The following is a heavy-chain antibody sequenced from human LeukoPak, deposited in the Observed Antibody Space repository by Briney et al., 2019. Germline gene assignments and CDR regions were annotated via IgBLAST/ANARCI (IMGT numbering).Heavy chain of an antibody. CDR2: INPSGGST. Sequence: ASVKVSCKASGYTFTGYYMHWVRQAPGQGLEWMGIINPSGGSTSYAQKSQGRVTMTRDMSTSTVYMELSSLRSEDTAVYYCARARDGGSYLVDWGQGTLVTVSS. J-gene: IGHJ4*02. D-gene: IGHD1-26*01. CDR3: ARARDGGSYLVD. CDR1: GYTFTGYY. V-gene: IGHV1-46*01.